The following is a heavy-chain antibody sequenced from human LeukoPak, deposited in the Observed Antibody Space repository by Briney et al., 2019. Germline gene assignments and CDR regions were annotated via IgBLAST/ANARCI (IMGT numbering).Heavy chain of an antibody. D-gene: IGHD3-22*01. J-gene: IGHJ4*02. CDR3: VRDGTYYYDSSGYPDY. V-gene: IGHV3-74*01. CDR2: INSDGSST. CDR1: GLTFSSYW. Sequence: GGSLRLSCAASGLTFSSYWMHWVRQAPGKGLVWVSRINSDGSSTSYADSVKGRFTISRDNAKSTLYLQMNSLRAEDTAVYYCVRDGTYYYDSSGYPDYWGQGTLVTVSS.